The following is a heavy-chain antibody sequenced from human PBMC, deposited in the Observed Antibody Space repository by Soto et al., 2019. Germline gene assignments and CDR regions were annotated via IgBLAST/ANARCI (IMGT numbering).Heavy chain of an antibody. V-gene: IGHV5-51*01. J-gene: IGHJ6*02. CDR3: ARHGLHGSDWDGLDV. CDR1: GYSFSTYW. CDR2: IYPGDFET. Sequence: PWESLKISCKGSGYSFSTYWIGWVRQMPGEGLESIGIIYPGDFETKYSPSFKGQVTISADKSISTAYLQWSSLKASDTAMYYCARHGLHGSDWDGLDVWGQGTTVTVSS. D-gene: IGHD3-9*01.